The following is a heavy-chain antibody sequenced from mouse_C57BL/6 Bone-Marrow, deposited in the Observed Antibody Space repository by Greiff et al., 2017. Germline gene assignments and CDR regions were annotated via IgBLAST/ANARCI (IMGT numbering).Heavy chain of an antibody. D-gene: IGHD3-2*02. CDR2: IYPGDGDT. CDR1: GHAFSSSW. Sequence: VQLQQSGPELVKPGASVKISCKASGHAFSSSWMNWVKQRPGKGLEWIGRIYPGDGDTNYNGKFKGKATLTADKSSSTAYMQLSSLTSEDSAVYFCAREQLRLQLDYWGQGTSVTVSS. CDR3: AREQLRLQLDY. V-gene: IGHV1-82*01. J-gene: IGHJ4*01.